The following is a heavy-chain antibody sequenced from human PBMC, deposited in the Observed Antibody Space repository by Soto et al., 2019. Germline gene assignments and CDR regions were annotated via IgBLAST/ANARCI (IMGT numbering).Heavy chain of an antibody. V-gene: IGHV4-61*01. CDR3: ARDNGLLFLYV. D-gene: IGHD3-10*01. CDR1: GGSVSSGSYY. CDR2: IYYSGST. J-gene: IGHJ6*04. Sequence: QVQLQESGPGLVKPSETLSLTCTVSGGSVSSGSYYWSWIRQPPGKGLEWIGYIYYSGSTNYNPSLKSRVTISVDTSKNQFSLKLSSVTAADSAVYYCARDNGLLFLYVWGKWTTVTVSS.